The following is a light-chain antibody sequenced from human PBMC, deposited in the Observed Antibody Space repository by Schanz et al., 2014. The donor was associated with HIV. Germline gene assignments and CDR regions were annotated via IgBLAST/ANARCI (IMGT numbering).Light chain of an antibody. V-gene: IGLV2-8*01. CDR2: EVT. J-gene: IGLJ3*02. CDR3: SSYTSSSTRPWV. CDR1: NSDVGGHNY. Sequence: QSALTQPPSASGSPGQSVTISCTGTNSDVGGHNYVSWFQQHPGKAPRLIIYEVTKRPSGVPDRFSGSKSGNTASLIVSGLQAEDEAEYYCSSYTSSSTRPWVFGGGTKLTVL.